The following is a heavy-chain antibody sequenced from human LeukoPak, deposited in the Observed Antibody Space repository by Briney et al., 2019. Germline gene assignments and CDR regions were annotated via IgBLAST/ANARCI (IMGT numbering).Heavy chain of an antibody. V-gene: IGHV3-7*01. CDR2: IKPDGSGK. CDR3: SSQPAVLDLDY. J-gene: IGHJ4*02. CDR1: RFTFSNYW. D-gene: IGHD2-2*01. Sequence: GGSLRLSCAASRFTFSNYWMTWVRPGPGKGLEWVANIKPDGSGKNYVDSVKGRFTISRDYAKNSLYLQMNSLRVEDTAVYYCSSQPAVLDLDYWSQGTLVTVSS.